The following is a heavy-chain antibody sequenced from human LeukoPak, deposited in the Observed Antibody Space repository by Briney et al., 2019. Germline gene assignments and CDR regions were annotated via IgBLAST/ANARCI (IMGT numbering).Heavy chain of an antibody. D-gene: IGHD5-18*01. CDR2: XXXXXST. J-gene: IGHJ4*02. CDR3: XRGVAGRGYSYGSSTYYFDY. CDR1: XXSIXSXXXX. V-gene: IGHV4-31*03. Sequence: PSETLSLTCTXSXXSIXSXXXXXXXXXXXXXXXLXXIXXXXXXXSTYXNXSXKSRVTISVDTXKNQFSLKLSSVTAADTAVYYCXRGVAGRGYSYGSSTYYFDYWGQGTLVTVSS.